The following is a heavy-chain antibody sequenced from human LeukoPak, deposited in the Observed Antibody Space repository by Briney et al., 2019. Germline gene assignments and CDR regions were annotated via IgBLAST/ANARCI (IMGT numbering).Heavy chain of an antibody. V-gene: IGHV4-59*01. Sequence: SETLSLTCTVSGGSISSYYWSWIRQPPGKGLEWIGYVYYSGSTNYNPSLKSRVTISVDTSKNQFSLKLSSVTAADTAVYYCARAGRATDYWGQGTLVTVSS. CDR1: GGSISSYY. CDR2: VYYSGST. D-gene: IGHD3-10*01. J-gene: IGHJ4*02. CDR3: ARAGRATDY.